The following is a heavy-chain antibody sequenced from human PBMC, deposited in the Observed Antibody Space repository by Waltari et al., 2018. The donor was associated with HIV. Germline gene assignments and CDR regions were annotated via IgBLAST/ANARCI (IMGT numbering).Heavy chain of an antibody. CDR1: GYYIDSGYY. Sequence: QVQLQESGPGLVKPSETLSLTCTVTGYYIDSGYYWGWFRQPPGKGLAWIGNIYHTGKTYYSPSLNASLKSRITISVDASKNHFSLMLTSVTAADTALYYCARRGGSTGWYYFDSWGQGTQVTVSS. D-gene: IGHD6-19*01. CDR2: IYHTGKT. J-gene: IGHJ4*02. CDR3: ARRGGSTGWYYFDS. V-gene: IGHV4-38-2*02.